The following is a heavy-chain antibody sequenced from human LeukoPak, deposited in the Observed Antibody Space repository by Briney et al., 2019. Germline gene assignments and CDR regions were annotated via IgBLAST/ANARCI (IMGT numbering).Heavy chain of an antibody. D-gene: IGHD3-3*01. CDR1: GYTFTSYG. Sequence: ASVKVSCKASGYTFTSYGISWVRQAPGQGLEWMGWISAYNGNTNYAQKLQGRVTMTTDTSTSTAYMELRSLRSDDTAVYYCARSITIFGVVIYIPYAYFDYWGQGTLVTVSS. J-gene: IGHJ4*02. V-gene: IGHV1-18*01. CDR3: ARSITIFGVVIYIPYAYFDY. CDR2: ISAYNGNT.